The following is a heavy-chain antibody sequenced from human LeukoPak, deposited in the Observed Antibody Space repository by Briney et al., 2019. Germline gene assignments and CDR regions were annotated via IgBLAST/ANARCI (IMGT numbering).Heavy chain of an antibody. CDR3: ASAWAVAGTLDAFDI. CDR1: GGSISSSSYY. D-gene: IGHD6-19*01. CDR2: IYYSGST. J-gene: IGHJ3*02. V-gene: IGHV4-39*01. Sequence: SETLSLTCTVSGGSISSSSYYWGWIRQPPGKGLEGIGSIYYSGSTYYNPSLKSRVTISVDTSKNQFSLKLSSVTAADTAVYYCASAWAVAGTLDAFDIWGQGTMVTVSA.